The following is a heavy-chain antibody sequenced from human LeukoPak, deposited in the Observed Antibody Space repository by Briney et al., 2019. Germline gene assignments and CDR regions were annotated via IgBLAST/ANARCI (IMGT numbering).Heavy chain of an antibody. D-gene: IGHD1-1*01. CDR1: GFTFSSYT. V-gene: IGHV3-21*01. J-gene: IGHJ4*02. Sequence: GGSLRLSCAASGFTFSSYTMNWVRQAPGKGLEWVSIISSGSSYIHYADSVKGRFTISRDNAKNSLYLQMNSLRAEDTAVYYCARVPRSNWNEYWGQGTLVTVSS. CDR3: ARVPRSNWNEY. CDR2: ISSGSSYI.